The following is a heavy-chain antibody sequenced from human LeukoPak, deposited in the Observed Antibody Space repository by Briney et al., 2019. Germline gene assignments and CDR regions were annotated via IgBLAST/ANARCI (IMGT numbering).Heavy chain of an antibody. CDR2: ISSSSSYI. CDR3: ARDGTYFDAFDI. J-gene: IGHJ3*02. CDR1: GFTFSSYS. D-gene: IGHD1-26*01. V-gene: IGHV3-21*01. Sequence: GGSLRLSCAASGFTFSSYSMNWVRQAPGKGLEWVSSISSSSSYIYYADSVKGRFTISRDNAKNSLDLQMNSLRAEDTAVYYCARDGTYFDAFDIWGQGTMVTVSS.